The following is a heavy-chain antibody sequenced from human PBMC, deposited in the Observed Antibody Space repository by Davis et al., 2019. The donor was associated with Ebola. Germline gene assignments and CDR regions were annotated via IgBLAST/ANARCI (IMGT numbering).Heavy chain of an antibody. V-gene: IGHV1-8*01. CDR2: MNPNSGKA. J-gene: IGHJ4*02. Sequence: ASVKVSCKTSGYTFTSRGISWVRQATGQGLEWLGWMNPNSGKAAYAQKFQGRVTMTRDTSTNTAYMELSSLRSDDTAVYYCARGRYYPDYWGQGTLVPVSS. CDR3: ARGRYYPDY. CDR1: GYTFTSRG. D-gene: IGHD3-10*01.